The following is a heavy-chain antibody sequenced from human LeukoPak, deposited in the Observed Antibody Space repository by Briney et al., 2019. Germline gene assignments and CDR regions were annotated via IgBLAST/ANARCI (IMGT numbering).Heavy chain of an antibody. Sequence: PGRSLRLSCAASGFTFSSYAMHWVRQAPGKGLEWVALISYDGTNKYYADSVKGRFTISRDNAKNSLYLQMNSLRAEDTAVYYCARSSSSWYMLWYWGQGTLVTVSS. V-gene: IGHV3-30*04. CDR2: ISYDGTNK. CDR3: ARSSSSWYMLWY. D-gene: IGHD6-13*01. CDR1: GFTFSSYA. J-gene: IGHJ4*02.